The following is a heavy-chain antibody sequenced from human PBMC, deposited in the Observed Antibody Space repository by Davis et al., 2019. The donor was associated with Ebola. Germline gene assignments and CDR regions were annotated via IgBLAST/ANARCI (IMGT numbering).Heavy chain of an antibody. D-gene: IGHD6-13*01. J-gene: IGHJ4*02. Sequence: AASVKVSCKASGGTFSSYAISWVRQAPGQGLEWMGGIIPIFGTANYAQKFQGRVTMTRDTSTSTVYMELSSLRSEDTAGYYCARDVVAVDSSSWYLGGFDYWGQGTLVTVSS. CDR1: GGTFSSYA. CDR2: IIPIFGTA. CDR3: ARDVVAVDSSSWYLGGFDY. V-gene: IGHV1-69*05.